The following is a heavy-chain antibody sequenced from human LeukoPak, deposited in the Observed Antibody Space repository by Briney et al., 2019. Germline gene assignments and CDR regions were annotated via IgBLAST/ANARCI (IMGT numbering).Heavy chain of an antibody. CDR3: ARSITMRGIRGDWFDP. CDR1: GGSFSGYY. J-gene: IGHJ5*02. V-gene: IGHV4-34*01. Sequence: PPETLSLTCAVYGGSFSGYYWTWIRQPPGKGLEWIGEIHHSGSTKYNPSLKSRVTISVDTSKNQFSLKLSSVTAADTAVYYCARSITMRGIRGDWFDPWGQGTLVTVSS. CDR2: IHHSGST. D-gene: IGHD2-15*01.